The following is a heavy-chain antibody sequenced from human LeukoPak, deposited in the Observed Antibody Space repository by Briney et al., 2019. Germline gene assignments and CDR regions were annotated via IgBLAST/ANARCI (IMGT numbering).Heavy chain of an antibody. Sequence: PGGSLRLSCAASGFTFSSYSMKWVRQAPGKGLEWISYISSSSSTTYYADSVKGRFTISRDKAKNSLYLQMNSLRAEDTAVYYCASRYCSSTSCYDYNYFDYWGQGTLVTVSS. D-gene: IGHD2-2*01. J-gene: IGHJ4*02. CDR1: GFTFSSYS. CDR2: ISSSSSTT. CDR3: ASRYCSSTSCYDYNYFDY. V-gene: IGHV3-48*01.